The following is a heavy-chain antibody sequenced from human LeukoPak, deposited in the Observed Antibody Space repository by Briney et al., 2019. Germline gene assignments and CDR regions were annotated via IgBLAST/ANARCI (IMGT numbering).Heavy chain of an antibody. Sequence: GGSLRLSCAASGFTFSSYAMSWVRQAPGKGLEWVSAISGSGGSTYYADSVKGRFTISRDNSKNTLYLQMNSLRAEDTAVYYCAKDQGAVLTQLVIGYWGQGTLVTVSS. D-gene: IGHD6-13*01. CDR1: GFTFSSYA. CDR2: ISGSGGST. V-gene: IGHV3-23*01. J-gene: IGHJ4*02. CDR3: AKDQGAVLTQLVIGY.